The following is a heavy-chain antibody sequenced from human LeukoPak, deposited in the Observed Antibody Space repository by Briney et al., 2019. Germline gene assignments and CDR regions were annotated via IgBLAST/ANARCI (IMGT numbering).Heavy chain of an antibody. V-gene: IGHV1-18*01. CDR2: ISAYNGNT. J-gene: IGHJ6*02. CDR1: GYTFTSYG. Sequence: ASVKVSCKASGYTFTSYGISWVRQAPGQGLEWMGWISAYNGNTNYAQKLQGRVTMTTDTSTSTAYMELRSLRSDDTAVYYCARDPMLLTVIVAGTRPGGMDVWGQGTTVTVSS. D-gene: IGHD6-19*01. CDR3: ARDPMLLTVIVAGTRPGGMDV.